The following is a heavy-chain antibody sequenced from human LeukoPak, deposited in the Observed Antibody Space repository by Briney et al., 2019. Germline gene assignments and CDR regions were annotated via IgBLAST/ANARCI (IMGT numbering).Heavy chain of an antibody. J-gene: IGHJ3*02. CDR2: IRDDGSKT. CDR1: GFTFSSHG. V-gene: IGHV3-30*02. Sequence: GGSLRLSCVGSGFTFSSHGLHWVRQAPGKGLEWVAFIRDDGSKTHYADSLKGRFTISRDDSKSIAYLQMNSLKTEDTAVYFCTRADDSFDIWGQGTMVTVSS. CDR3: TRADDSFDI.